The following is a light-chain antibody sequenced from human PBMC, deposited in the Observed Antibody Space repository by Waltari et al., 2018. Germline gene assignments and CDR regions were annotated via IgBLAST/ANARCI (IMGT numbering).Light chain of an antibody. J-gene: IGLJ2*01. Sequence: QPVLTQSPSASASLGASVNLTCTLSSGHSYSAIAWHPHVPDKTPRYLMKINSDGSQPKGDGIPARFAVSSSGAERYLFISSLQSEDEADYYCQTLDTGINWIFGGGTKMTVL. CDR3: QTLDTGINWI. CDR2: INSDGSQ. V-gene: IGLV4-69*01. CDR1: SGHSYSA.